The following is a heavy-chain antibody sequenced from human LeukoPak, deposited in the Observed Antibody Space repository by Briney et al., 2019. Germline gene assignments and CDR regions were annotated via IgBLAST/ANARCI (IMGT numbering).Heavy chain of an antibody. CDR1: GYSFSSYW. D-gene: IGHD3-3*01. CDR3: ARREGSYNIWSGYHRDAFDI. Sequence: GESLKISCKGSGYSFSSYWIAWVRQMPGKGLEWMGIIFPGDSDTRYGPSFQDQVTISVDKSINTAYLQWSSLKASDTAMYYCARREGSYNIWSGYHRDAFDIWGQGTMITVSS. V-gene: IGHV5-51*01. CDR2: IFPGDSDT. J-gene: IGHJ3*02.